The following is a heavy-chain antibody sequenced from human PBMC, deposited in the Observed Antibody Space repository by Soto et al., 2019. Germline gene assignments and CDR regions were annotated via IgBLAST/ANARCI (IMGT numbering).Heavy chain of an antibody. V-gene: IGHV3-30*04. CDR3: TTDPVTMIVVVPSSG. J-gene: IGHJ4*02. CDR2: ISYDGRVK. CDR1: GFTFFSYA. Sequence: RGSLRLSCAASGFTFFSYAIHWVGQAPGKGLEWVAVISYDGRVKYYVDSVKGRFTISRDDSKNTLYLQMNSLRVDDTAVYYCTTDPVTMIVVVPSSGWGQGT. D-gene: IGHD3-22*01.